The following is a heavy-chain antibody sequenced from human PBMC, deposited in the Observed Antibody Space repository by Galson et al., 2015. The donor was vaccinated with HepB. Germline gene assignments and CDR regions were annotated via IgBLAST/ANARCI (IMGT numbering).Heavy chain of an antibody. CDR3: ARCGWNGPYYDYVWGSYRGQWHWFDP. CDR2: INAGNGNT. D-gene: IGHD3-16*02. CDR1: GYTFTSYA. V-gene: IGHV1-3*01. J-gene: IGHJ5*02. Sequence: SVKVSCKASGYTFTSYAMHWVRQAPGQRLEWMGWINAGNGNTKYSQKFQGRVTITRDTSASTAYMELSSLRSEDTAVYYCARCGWNGPYYDYVWGSYRGQWHWFDPWGQGTLVTVSS.